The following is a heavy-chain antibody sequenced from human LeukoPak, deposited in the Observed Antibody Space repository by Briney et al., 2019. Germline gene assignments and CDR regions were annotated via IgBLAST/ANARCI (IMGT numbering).Heavy chain of an antibody. Sequence: GGSLRLSCAASGFTFRSYSMNWVRQAPGKGLEWVSYISSSSSTIYYADSVKGRFTISRDNAKNSLYLQMNSLRAEDTAVYYCARHGRYCSSTSCYTYWGQGTLVTVSS. CDR1: GFTFRSYS. CDR2: ISSSSSTI. CDR3: ARHGRYCSSTSCYTY. J-gene: IGHJ4*02. D-gene: IGHD2-2*02. V-gene: IGHV3-48*01.